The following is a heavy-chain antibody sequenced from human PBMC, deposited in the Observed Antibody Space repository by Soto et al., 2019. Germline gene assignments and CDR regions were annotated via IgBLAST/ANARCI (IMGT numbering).Heavy chain of an antibody. V-gene: IGHV3-30*18. CDR1: GFTFRNYG. CDR3: AKDLDTVTTGISAFDI. J-gene: IGHJ3*02. Sequence: QVQLVESGGGVVQPGRSLRLSCAASGFTFRNYGMHWVRQAPGKGLEWVAVISYDGNNIYYEDSVKGRFTISRDNSKNTLYLQMNRLRAEDTAVYYCAKDLDTVTTGISAFDIWGQGTMVTVSS. D-gene: IGHD4-17*01. CDR2: ISYDGNNI.